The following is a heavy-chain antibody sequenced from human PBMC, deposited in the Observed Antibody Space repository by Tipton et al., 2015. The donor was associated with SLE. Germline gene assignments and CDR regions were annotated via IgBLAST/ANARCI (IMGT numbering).Heavy chain of an antibody. J-gene: IGHJ4*02. Sequence: TLSLTCTVSGGSISTHYWSWIRQPPGKGLEWIGYIYYSGSTYYNPSLKSRVTISVDTSKKQFSLKLSSVTAADTAVYYCVRVSDIHESSGYAFDHWGQGTLVSVSS. D-gene: IGHD3-22*01. CDR1: GGSISTHY. CDR3: VRVSDIHESSGYAFDH. V-gene: IGHV4-59*08. CDR2: IYYSGST.